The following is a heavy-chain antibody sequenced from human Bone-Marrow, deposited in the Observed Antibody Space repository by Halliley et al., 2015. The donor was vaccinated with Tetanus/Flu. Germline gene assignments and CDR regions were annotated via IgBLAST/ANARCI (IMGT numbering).Heavy chain of an antibody. V-gene: IGHV3-23*01. D-gene: IGHD3-3*01. CDR2: IGSNGVTT. J-gene: IGHJ4*02. Sequence: WVSAIGSNGVTTYYAESVRGRFIVSRGNSNNILYLQMNSLRGEDTAVYYCGKDVRLSTSRAYYDFWSQGILVTVSS. CDR3: GKDVRLSTSRAYYDF.